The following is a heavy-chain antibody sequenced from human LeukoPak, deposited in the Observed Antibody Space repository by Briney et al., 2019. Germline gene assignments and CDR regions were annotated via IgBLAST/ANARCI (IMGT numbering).Heavy chain of an antibody. D-gene: IGHD1-1*01. Sequence: ASVKVSCKASGYTFTSYSINWVRQAPGQGLEWMGWINTNNVNRNYAQKLKGRVTMTTDTSTNTAYMELMSLTSDDTAVYYCARAGQLDDWGQGTLVTVSS. CDR2: INTNNVNR. CDR1: GYTFTSYS. CDR3: ARAGQLDD. J-gene: IGHJ4*02. V-gene: IGHV1-18*01.